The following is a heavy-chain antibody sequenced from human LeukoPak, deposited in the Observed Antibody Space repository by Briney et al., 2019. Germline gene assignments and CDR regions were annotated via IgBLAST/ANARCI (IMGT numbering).Heavy chain of an antibody. D-gene: IGHD4-17*01. J-gene: IGHJ2*01. Sequence: SETLSLTCTVSGGSISSYYWSWIRQPPGKGLEWIGYIYYSGSTNYNPSLKSRVTISVDTSKNQFSLKLSSVTAADTAVHYCARRPGDRYWYFDLWGRGTLDTVSS. CDR1: GGSISSYY. V-gene: IGHV4-59*08. CDR2: IYYSGST. CDR3: ARRPGDRYWYFDL.